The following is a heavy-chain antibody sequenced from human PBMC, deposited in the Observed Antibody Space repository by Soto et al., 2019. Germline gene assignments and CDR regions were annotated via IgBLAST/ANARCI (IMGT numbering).Heavy chain of an antibody. Sequence: QVQLQESGPGLVKPSETLSLTCTVSGGSVSSGSYYWSWIRQPPGKGLEWIGYIYYGGSTNYNPSLKSRVTISVDTSKNQFSLKLSSVTAADTAVYYCARTMVGARAGYFDYWGRGTLVTVSS. J-gene: IGHJ4*02. CDR2: IYYGGST. CDR3: ARTMVGARAGYFDY. D-gene: IGHD1-26*01. V-gene: IGHV4-61*01. CDR1: GGSVSSGSYY.